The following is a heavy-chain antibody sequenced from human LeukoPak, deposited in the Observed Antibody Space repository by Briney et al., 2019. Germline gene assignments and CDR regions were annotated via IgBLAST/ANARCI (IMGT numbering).Heavy chain of an antibody. D-gene: IGHD5-12*01. J-gene: IGHJ4*02. CDR3: AKDLGGSTDY. Sequence: GGSLRLSCAVSGFTFNNYAMSWVRQAPGKGLEWVSLIRGSTYYADSVKGRFTISRDNSQNTLYLQMNSLRAEDTALYYCAKDLGGSTDYWGQGTLVTVSS. CDR1: GFTFNNYA. V-gene: IGHV3-23*01. CDR2: IRGST.